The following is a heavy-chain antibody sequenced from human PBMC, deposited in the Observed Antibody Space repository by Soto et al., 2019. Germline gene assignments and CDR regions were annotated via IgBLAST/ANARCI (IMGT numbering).Heavy chain of an antibody. CDR2: ISYTGYT. CDR1: GGSISSGGYS. CDR3: VRAYKGAD. D-gene: IGHD3-10*01. J-gene: IGHJ4*02. V-gene: IGHV4-61*08. Sequence: SETLSLTCAVSGGSISSGGYSWIWIRQPPGKGLEWIGYISYTGYTKYSPSLKSRVTMSKDASKNEVSLRLFSVTAADTATYYGVRAYKGADWGQGALVT.